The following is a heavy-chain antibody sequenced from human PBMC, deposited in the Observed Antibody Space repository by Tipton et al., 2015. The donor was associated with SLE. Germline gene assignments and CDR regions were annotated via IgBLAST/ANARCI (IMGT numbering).Heavy chain of an antibody. J-gene: IGHJ3*02. CDR3: ARGQYYDSSGYNGNAFDI. CDR2: ISSSGSTI. V-gene: IGHV3-11*01. Sequence: SLRLSCAASGFTFSDYYLSWIRQAPGKGLEWVSYISSSGSTISYADSVKGRFTISRDNAKNSLYLQMNSLRAEDTAVYYCARGQYYDSSGYNGNAFDIWGQGTMVTVSS. D-gene: IGHD3-22*01. CDR1: GFTFSDYY.